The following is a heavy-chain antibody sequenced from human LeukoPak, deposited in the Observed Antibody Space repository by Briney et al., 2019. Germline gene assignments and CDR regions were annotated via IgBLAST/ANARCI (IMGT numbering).Heavy chain of an antibody. CDR3: ARAPPIAGTDYYYGMDV. J-gene: IGHJ6*02. V-gene: IGHV1-18*01. D-gene: IGHD6-13*01. CDR2: ISAYNGNT. Sequence: GPSVKVSCKASGYTFTSYGISWVRQAPGQGLEWMGWISAYNGNTNYAQKLQGRVTMTTDTSTSTAYMELRSLRSDDTAVYCCARAPPIAGTDYYYGMDVWGQGTTVTVSS. CDR1: GYTFTSYG.